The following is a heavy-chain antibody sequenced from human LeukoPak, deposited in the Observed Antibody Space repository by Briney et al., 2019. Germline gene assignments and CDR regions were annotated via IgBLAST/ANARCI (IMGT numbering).Heavy chain of an antibody. CDR3: AKWMSRVQAFDI. CDR2: IGGSGGAI. J-gene: IGHJ3*02. CDR1: GFTFSTYD. V-gene: IGHV3-23*01. D-gene: IGHD5-12*01. Sequence: GGSLRLSCAASGFTFSTYDMGWVRQAPGKGLEWVACIGGSGGAIYYRDSVKGRFTISRDNSKSTLYLQMNSLRADDTAVYFCAKWMSRVQAFDIWGQGTMVTVSS.